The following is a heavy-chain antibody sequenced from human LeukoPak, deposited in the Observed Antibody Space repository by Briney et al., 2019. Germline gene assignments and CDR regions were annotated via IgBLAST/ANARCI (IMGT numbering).Heavy chain of an antibody. D-gene: IGHD3-10*01. CDR2: VYYTGST. CDR1: GGSVSSIRYY. CDR3: AKSGSGSYFRSFSLGY. V-gene: IGHV4-39*01. J-gene: IGHJ4*02. Sequence: SETLSLTCTVSGGSVSSIRYYWGWIRQPPGKGLEWIGSVYYTGSTYYNPSLQNRVIISVDTSKNQFSLKLSSVTAADTAVYYCAKSGSGSYFRSFSLGYWGQGTLVTVSS.